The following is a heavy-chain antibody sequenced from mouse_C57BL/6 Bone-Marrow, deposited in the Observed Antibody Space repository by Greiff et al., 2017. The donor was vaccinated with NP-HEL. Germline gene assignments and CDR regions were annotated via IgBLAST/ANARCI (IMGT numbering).Heavy chain of an antibody. CDR1: GFTFTDYY. Sequence: EVQGVESGGGLVQPGGSLSLSCAASGFTFTDYYMSWVRQPPGKALEWLAFIRNKANGYTTEYSASVKGRFTISRDNSQSILYLQMIALRAEDSATYYCARSIYYDYADDPFYAMDYWGQGTSVTVSS. CDR2: IRNKANGYTT. J-gene: IGHJ4*01. D-gene: IGHD2-4*01. CDR3: ARSIYYDYADDPFYAMDY. V-gene: IGHV7-3*01.